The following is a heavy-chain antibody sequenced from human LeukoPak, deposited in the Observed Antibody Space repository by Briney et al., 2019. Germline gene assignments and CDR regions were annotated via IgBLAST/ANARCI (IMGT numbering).Heavy chain of an antibody. J-gene: IGHJ4*02. V-gene: IGHV1-69*05. CDR3: ARVGMISSPGFDY. Sequence: EASVKVSCKASGYTFIGYYLHWVRQAPGQGLEWMGGIIPIFGTANYAQKFQGRVTITTDESTSTAYMELSSLRSEDTAVYYCARVGMISSPGFDYWGQGTPVTVSS. D-gene: IGHD3-22*01. CDR2: IIPIFGTA. CDR1: GYTFIGYY.